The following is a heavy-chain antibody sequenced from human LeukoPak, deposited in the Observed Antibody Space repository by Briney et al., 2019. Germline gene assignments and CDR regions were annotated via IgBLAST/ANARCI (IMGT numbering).Heavy chain of an antibody. CDR3: ARDTPQHLKRFDY. CDR2: INPYNGKT. CDR1: GYTLDRFG. Sequence: ASVKVSCKASGYTLDRFGISWVRQAPGLGLEWLGWINPYNGKTIFGEKFQGRVTMTTDTSTSTVYMEVTSIRSDATAVYFCARDTPQHLKRFDYWGQGTLVTVSS. V-gene: IGHV1-18*01. D-gene: IGHD6-13*01. J-gene: IGHJ4*02.